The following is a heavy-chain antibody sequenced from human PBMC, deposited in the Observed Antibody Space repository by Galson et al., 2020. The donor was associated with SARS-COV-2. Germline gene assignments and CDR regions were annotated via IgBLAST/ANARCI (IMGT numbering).Heavy chain of an antibody. CDR3: TKDLAY. V-gene: IGHV3-15*01. D-gene: IGHD2-15*01. J-gene: IGHJ4*02. CDR1: GFIFSNPY. Sequence: GESLKIPCAASGFIFSNPYMARARQAPGKGLEWVGRIRSKADGGTTYYAAPVKGRFTISRDDSENTLSLQMNSLKIEDTAIYYCTKDLAYWGQGSLVTVSS. CDR2: IRSKADGGTT.